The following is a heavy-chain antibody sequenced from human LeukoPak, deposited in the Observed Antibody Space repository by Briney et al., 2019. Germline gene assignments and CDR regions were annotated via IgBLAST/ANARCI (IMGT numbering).Heavy chain of an antibody. CDR3: ARQGYCSSTSCCRYIVY. CDR1: GGSVSYYY. D-gene: IGHD2-2*01. V-gene: IGHV4-4*07. J-gene: IGHJ4*02. Sequence: PSERLSLTCTVSGGSVSYYYWSWIRQPAGKGLEWIGRIYTSGSTNYNPSLKSRVTMSVDTSKNQFSLKLSSVTAADTAVYYCARQGYCSSTSCCRYIVYWGEGTLVTVSS. CDR2: IYTSGST.